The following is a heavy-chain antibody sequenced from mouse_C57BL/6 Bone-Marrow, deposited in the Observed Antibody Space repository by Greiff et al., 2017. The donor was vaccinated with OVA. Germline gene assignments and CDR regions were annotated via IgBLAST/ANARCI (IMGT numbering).Heavy chain of an antibody. Sequence: VQVVESGAELMKPGASVKLSCKATGYTFTGYWIEWVKQRPGHGLEWIGEILPGSGSTNYNEKFKGKATFTADTSSNTAYMQLSSLTTEDSAIYYCARRRAYYSNYDYAMDYWGQGTSVTVSS. CDR1: GYTFTGYW. CDR3: ARRRAYYSNYDYAMDY. CDR2: ILPGSGST. V-gene: IGHV1-9*01. J-gene: IGHJ4*01. D-gene: IGHD2-5*01.